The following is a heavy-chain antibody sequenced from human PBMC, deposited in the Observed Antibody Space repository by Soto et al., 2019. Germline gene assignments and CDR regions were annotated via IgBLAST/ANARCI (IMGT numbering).Heavy chain of an antibody. V-gene: IGHV3-30-3*01. CDR3: GGGDQYSAMGV. CDR1: GITISNYF. CDR2: ISYDGSNK. J-gene: IGHJ6*02. Sequence: QVQLVESVGGVVQPGRSLRVSCAASGITISNYFMYWVRQAPGKGLEWVAAISYDGSNKHYSDSVKGRFTISRDNSKNTLYLQMNSLRDEDTAVYYCGGGDQYSAMGVWGQRTTVAV. D-gene: IGHD2-21*02.